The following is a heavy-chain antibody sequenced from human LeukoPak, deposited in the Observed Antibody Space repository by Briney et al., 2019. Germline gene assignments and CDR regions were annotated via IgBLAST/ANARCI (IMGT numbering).Heavy chain of an antibody. D-gene: IGHD6-13*01. CDR1: GGSISSGSYY. CDR2: IYTSGST. CDR3: ARVEAAGTIDY. J-gene: IGHJ4*02. Sequence: SETLSLTCTVSGGSISSGSYYWSWIRQPAGKGLEWIGRIYTSGSTNYNPSLKSRVTISVDTSKNQFSLKLSSVTAADTAVYYCARVEAAGTIDYWGQGTLVTVSS. V-gene: IGHV4-61*02.